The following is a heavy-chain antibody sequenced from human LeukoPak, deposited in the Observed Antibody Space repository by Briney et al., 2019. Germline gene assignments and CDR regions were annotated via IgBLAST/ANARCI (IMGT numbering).Heavy chain of an antibody. Sequence: GRSLRLSCAASRFTFSSYAMHWVRHAPGRGLEXXXXXSYDGSNKYYADSVKGRFTISRDNSKNTLYLQMNSLRAEDTAVYYCARPENRVYYYYGMDVWGQGTTVTVSS. CDR2: XSYDGSNK. J-gene: IGHJ6*02. CDR3: ARPENRVYYYYGMDV. V-gene: IGHV3-30-3*01. CDR1: RFTFSSYA.